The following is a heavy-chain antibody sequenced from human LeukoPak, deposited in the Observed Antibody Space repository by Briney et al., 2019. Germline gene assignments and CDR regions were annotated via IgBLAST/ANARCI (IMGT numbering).Heavy chain of an antibody. V-gene: IGHV3-7*03. J-gene: IGHJ4*02. D-gene: IGHD3-3*01. CDR3: ARDEEYDFWSGYYVY. CDR1: GFTFSSYW. CDR2: INHNGNVN. Sequence: PGGSLRLSCAASGFTFSSYWMNWARQAPGKGLEWVASINHNGNVNYYVDSVKGRFTISRDNAKNSLYLQMSNLRAEDTAVYYCARDEEYDFWSGYYVYWGQGTLVTVSS.